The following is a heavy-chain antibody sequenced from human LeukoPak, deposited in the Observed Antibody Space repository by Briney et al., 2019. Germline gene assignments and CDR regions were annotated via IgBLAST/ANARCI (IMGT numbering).Heavy chain of an antibody. V-gene: IGHV3-7*01. Sequence: GGSLRLSCAASGFSFSSYGMHWLRQAPGKGLEWVANIKQDGSEKYYVASVKGRFTISRDNAKNSLYLQMNSLRAEDTAVYYCSGGDTFDIWGQGTMVTVSS. D-gene: IGHD3-16*01. CDR3: SGGDTFDI. CDR1: GFSFSSYG. CDR2: IKQDGSEK. J-gene: IGHJ3*02.